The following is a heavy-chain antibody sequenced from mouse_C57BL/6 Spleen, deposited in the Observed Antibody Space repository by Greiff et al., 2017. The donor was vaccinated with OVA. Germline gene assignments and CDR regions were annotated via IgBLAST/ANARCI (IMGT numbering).Heavy chain of an antibody. CDR1: GFNFKDYD. V-gene: IGHV14-2*01. D-gene: IGHD1-1*01. CDR3: ARVYYGSSWDAMDY. CDR2: IDPEDGET. J-gene: IGHJ4*01. Sequence: EVQLQQSGAELVKPGASVKLSCTASGFNFKDYDMHWVKQRPEQGLEWIGRIDPEDGETKYAPKFQGKATLTADTSSSTAYLQLSSLTSEDTAVDYCARVYYGSSWDAMDYWGQGTSVTVSS.